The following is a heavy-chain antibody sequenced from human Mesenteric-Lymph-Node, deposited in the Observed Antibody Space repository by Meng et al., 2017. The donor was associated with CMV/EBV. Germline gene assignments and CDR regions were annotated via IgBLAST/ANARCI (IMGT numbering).Heavy chain of an antibody. CDR2: INHSGST. J-gene: IGHJ5*02. Sequence: SETLSLTCAVYGGSFSGYYWSWIRQPPGKGLEWIGEINHSGSTNYNPSLKSRVTISVDTSKNQFSLKLTSVTAADTAVYYCARIEGYCSSSSCSHYRWFGPWGQGTLVTVSS. V-gene: IGHV4-34*01. D-gene: IGHD2-2*01. CDR3: ARIEGYCSSSSCSHYRWFGP. CDR1: GGSFSGYY.